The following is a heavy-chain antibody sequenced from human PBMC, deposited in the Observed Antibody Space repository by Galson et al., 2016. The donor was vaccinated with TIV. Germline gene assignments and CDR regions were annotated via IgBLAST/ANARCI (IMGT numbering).Heavy chain of an antibody. D-gene: IGHD2-21*02. J-gene: IGHJ6*02. CDR1: QFTFTSYS. CDR3: ARDAVTYPSYYHLYGMDV. CDR2: LSSDGSNK. V-gene: IGHV3-30*04. Sequence: SLRLSCAASQFTFTSYSIHWVRQAPGKGLEWLSVLSSDGSNKFYADSVKGRFTLSRDKSKRTVVLQMGRLTPDDTAVYYCARDAVTYPSYYHLYGMDVWGQGTTVTVSS.